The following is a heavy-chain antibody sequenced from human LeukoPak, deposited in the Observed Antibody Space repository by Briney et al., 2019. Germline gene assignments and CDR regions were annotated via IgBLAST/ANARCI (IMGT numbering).Heavy chain of an antibody. D-gene: IGHD6-13*01. CDR2: INPNSGGT. Sequence: ASVKVSCKASGYTFTGYYMHWLRQAPGEGLEWMGCINPNSGGTNYAQKFQGRVTMTRDTSISTAYMELSRLRSDDTAVYYCARDSGIAAAVPYYYYMDVWGKGTTVTVSS. J-gene: IGHJ6*03. CDR3: ARDSGIAAAVPYYYYMDV. V-gene: IGHV1-2*02. CDR1: GYTFTGYY.